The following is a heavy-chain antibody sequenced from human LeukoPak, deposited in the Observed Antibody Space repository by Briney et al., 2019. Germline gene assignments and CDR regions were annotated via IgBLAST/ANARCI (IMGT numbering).Heavy chain of an antibody. CDR1: GGSISSYY. V-gene: IGHV4-59*12. D-gene: IGHD5-24*01. CDR3: ARGRRDGYNARGGFD. J-gene: IGHJ4*02. CDR2: IYYSGST. Sequence: PSETLSLTCTVSGGSISSYYWSWIRQPPGKGLEWIGYIYYSGSTNYNPSLKSRVTISVDTSKNQFSLKLSSVTAADTAVYYCARGRRDGYNARGGFDWGQGTLVTVSS.